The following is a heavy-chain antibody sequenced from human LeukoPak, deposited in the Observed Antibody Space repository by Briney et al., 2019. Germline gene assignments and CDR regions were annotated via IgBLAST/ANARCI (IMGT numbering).Heavy chain of an antibody. Sequence: GGSLRLSCVSSGFSVSTSYISWVRQAPGKGLEWVSVIYSGGSTYYADSVKGRFTISRDNSKNTLYLQMNSLRAEGTAVYYCASHVGGRFLEKLYYYYYYMDVWGKGTTVTVSS. CDR3: ASHVGGRFLEKLYYYYYYMDV. D-gene: IGHD3-3*01. V-gene: IGHV3-53*01. CDR1: GFSVSTSY. J-gene: IGHJ6*03. CDR2: IYSGGST.